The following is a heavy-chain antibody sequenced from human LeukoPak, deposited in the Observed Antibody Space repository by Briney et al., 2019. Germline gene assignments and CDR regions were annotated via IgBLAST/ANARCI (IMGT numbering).Heavy chain of an antibody. CDR3: AKSKLWLLFYFDY. D-gene: IGHD5-18*01. Sequence: GSLRLSCAASGFTFSSNWMSWVRQAAGKGLGWVANINPDGTTKLYVGSGTGRFTTSRDNSKNTLYLQMNSLRAEDTAVYYCAKSKLWLLFYFDYWGQATLVTVSS. CDR2: INPDGTTK. J-gene: IGHJ4*02. V-gene: IGHV3-7*03. CDR1: GFTFSSNW.